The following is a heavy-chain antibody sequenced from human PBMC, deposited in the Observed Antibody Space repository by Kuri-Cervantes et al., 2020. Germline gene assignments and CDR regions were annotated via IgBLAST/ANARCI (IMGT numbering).Heavy chain of an antibody. CDR2: ISSSGSTI. CDR3: ARDRRSPSIAAAGTMGYYYGMDV. Sequence: GESLKISCAASGFTFSDYYMSWIRQAPGKGLEWVSYISSSGSTIYYADSVKGRFTISRDNAKNSLYLQMNSLRAEDTAVYYCARDRRSPSIAAAGTMGYYYGMDVWGQGTTVTVSS. V-gene: IGHV3-11*01. CDR1: GFTFSDYY. J-gene: IGHJ6*02. D-gene: IGHD6-13*01.